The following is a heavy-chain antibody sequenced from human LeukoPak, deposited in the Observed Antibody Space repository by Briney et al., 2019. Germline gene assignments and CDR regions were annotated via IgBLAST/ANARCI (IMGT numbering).Heavy chain of an antibody. J-gene: IGHJ5*02. CDR1: GFTFSSYA. CDR2: ISYDGSNK. Sequence: GGSLRLSCAASGFTFSSYAMHWVRQAPGKGLEWVAVISYDGSNKYYADSVKGRFTISRDNSKNTLYLQMNSLRAEDTAVYYCARDLPMITLGGGFDPWGQGTLVTVSS. D-gene: IGHD3-16*01. V-gene: IGHV3-30-3*01. CDR3: ARDLPMITLGGGFDP.